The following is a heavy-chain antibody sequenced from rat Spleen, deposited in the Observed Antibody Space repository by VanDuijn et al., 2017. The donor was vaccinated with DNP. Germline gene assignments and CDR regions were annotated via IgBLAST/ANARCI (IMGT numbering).Heavy chain of an antibody. D-gene: IGHD1-11*01. CDR1: GFTFSDYY. CDR3: TTASTEGFAY. Sequence: EVLLVESDGGLVQPGRSLKLSCAVSGFTFSDYYMAWVRQDPTKGLEWVASISDDSGTTYYRDSVKGRFTISRDNAKSSLYLQMDSLRSEDTATYYCTTASTEGFAYWGQGTLVTVSS. CDR2: ISDDSGTT. J-gene: IGHJ3*01. V-gene: IGHV5-20*01.